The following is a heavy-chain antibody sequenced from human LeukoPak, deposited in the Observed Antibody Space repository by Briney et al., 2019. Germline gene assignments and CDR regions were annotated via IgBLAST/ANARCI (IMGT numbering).Heavy chain of an antibody. Sequence: PSETLSLTCTVSGGSISSSSYYWGWIRQPPGKGLEWIGSIYYSGSTYYNPSLKSRVTISVDTSKNQFSLKLSSVTAADTAVYYCARDDGRPYSSSWYAFDIWGQGTMVTVSS. CDR1: GGSISSSSYY. CDR2: IYYSGST. D-gene: IGHD6-13*01. J-gene: IGHJ3*02. V-gene: IGHV4-39*02. CDR3: ARDDGRPYSSSWYAFDI.